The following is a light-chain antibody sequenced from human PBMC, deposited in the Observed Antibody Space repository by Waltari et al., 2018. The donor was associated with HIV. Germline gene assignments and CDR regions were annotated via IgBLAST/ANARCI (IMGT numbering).Light chain of an antibody. Sequence: SYVLTQPPSVSVAPGQTATITCGGNNIGNTNVQWYQQKPGQAPVLVVYDDSDRPSGIPERFSGSNSGNTATLTISRVEVGDEADYYCQVWDGSSDHPKVVLGGGTKLTVL. CDR1: NIGNTN. V-gene: IGLV3-21*02. CDR2: DDS. CDR3: QVWDGSSDHPKVV. J-gene: IGLJ2*01.